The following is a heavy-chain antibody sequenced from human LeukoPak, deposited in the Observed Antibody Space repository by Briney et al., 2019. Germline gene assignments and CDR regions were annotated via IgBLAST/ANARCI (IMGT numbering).Heavy chain of an antibody. CDR2: IYRSGST. CDR1: GYSISSGYY. Sequence: SETLSLTCAVSGYSISSGYYWGWIRQPPGKGLEWIGSIYRSGSTSYNPSLKSRVTISLDTSKNHFSLKLSPVTAADTAVYYCARDYTTVTYNWFDPWGQGTLVTVSS. D-gene: IGHD4-17*01. V-gene: IGHV4-38-2*02. J-gene: IGHJ5*02. CDR3: ARDYTTVTYNWFDP.